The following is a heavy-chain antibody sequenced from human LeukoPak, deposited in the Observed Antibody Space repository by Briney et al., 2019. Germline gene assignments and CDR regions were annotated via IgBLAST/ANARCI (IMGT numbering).Heavy chain of an antibody. V-gene: IGHV3-30*10. CDR3: ARDFTPEWFDIH. CDR1: GLAFSSYS. J-gene: IGHJ4*02. D-gene: IGHD3-3*01. Sequence: TGGSLRLSCVASGLAFSSYSMHWVRQAPGKGLEWVGVIPYDGSDEYYTDSVKGRFTISRDNSKNTVYLQMNSLRADDTAVYYCARDFTPEWFDIHWGQGTLVTVS. CDR2: IPYDGSDE.